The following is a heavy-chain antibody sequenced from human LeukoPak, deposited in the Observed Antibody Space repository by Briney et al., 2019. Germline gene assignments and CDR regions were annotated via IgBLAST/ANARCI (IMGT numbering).Heavy chain of an antibody. CDR3: ARLPPGRNWFDP. CDR1: GGSISSSSYY. V-gene: IGHV4-39*07. J-gene: IGHJ5*02. Sequence: PSETLSLTCTVSGGSISSSSYYWGWIRQPPGKGLEWIGSIYYSGSTYYNPSLKSRVTISVDTSKNQFSLKLSSVTAADTAVYYCARLPPGRNWFDPWGQGTLVTVSS. CDR2: IYYSGST.